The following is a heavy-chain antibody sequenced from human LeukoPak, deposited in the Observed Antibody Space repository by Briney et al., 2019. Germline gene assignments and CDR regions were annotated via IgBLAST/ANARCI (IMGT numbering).Heavy chain of an antibody. CDR2: IYPNSGGT. J-gene: IGHJ5*02. D-gene: IGHD2-2*01. V-gene: IGHV1-2*02. CDR1: GYTFTGYY. Sequence: ASVKVSCKASGYTFTGYYMHWVRQAPGQGLEWVGLIYPNSGGTNYAQKFQGRVTMTRDTSISTAYMELSRLSSDDTAVYYCARDWGGYCSSTSCYLYNWFAAWGQGTLVTVSS. CDR3: ARDWGGYCSSTSCYLYNWFAA.